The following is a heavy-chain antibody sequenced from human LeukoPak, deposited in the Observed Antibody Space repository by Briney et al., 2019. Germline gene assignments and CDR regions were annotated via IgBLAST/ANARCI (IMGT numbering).Heavy chain of an antibody. D-gene: IGHD2-15*01. CDR2: IYASGST. CDR3: ARGSGYYYYYYMDV. CDR1: GGSISSYY. V-gene: IGHV4-4*07. J-gene: IGHJ6*03. Sequence: PSETLSLTCTVSGGSISSYYWSWIRQPAGKGLEWIGRIYASGSTNYNPSLKSRVTMSVDTSKNQFSLKLSSVTAADTAVYYCARGSGYYYYYYMDVWGKGTTVTVSS.